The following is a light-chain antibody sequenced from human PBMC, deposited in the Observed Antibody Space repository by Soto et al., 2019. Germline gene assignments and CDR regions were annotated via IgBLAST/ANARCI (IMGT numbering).Light chain of an antibody. V-gene: IGKV3-15*01. CDR1: QSVSSN. J-gene: IGKJ2*02. CDR2: GAS. CDR3: QQYNNWPPWT. Sequence: EIVMTQSPATLSVSRGERATLSCRASQSVSSNLAWYQQKPGQAPRLLIYGASTRATGIPARFSGSGSGTEFTLTISSLQSEDFAFYYCQQYNNWPPWTFGQGTKLEI.